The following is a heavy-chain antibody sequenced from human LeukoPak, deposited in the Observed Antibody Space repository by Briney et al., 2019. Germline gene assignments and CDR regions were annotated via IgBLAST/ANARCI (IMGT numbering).Heavy chain of an antibody. CDR3: ARGPKVAWWLRPFDY. V-gene: IGHV4-34*01. CDR2: INHSGST. D-gene: IGHD5-12*01. J-gene: IGHJ4*02. Sequence: SETLSLTCAVYGGSFSGYYWSWIRQPPGKGLEWIREINHSGSTNYNPSLKSRVTISVDTSKNQFSLKLSSVTAADTAVYYCARGPKVAWWLRPFDYWGPGTLVTVSS. CDR1: GGSFSGYY.